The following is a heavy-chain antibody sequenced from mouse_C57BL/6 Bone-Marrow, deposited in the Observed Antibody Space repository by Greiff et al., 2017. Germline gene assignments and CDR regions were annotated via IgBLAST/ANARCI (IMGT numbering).Heavy chain of an antibody. Sequence: EVQLVESGGDLVKPGGSLKLSCAASGFTFSSYGMSWVRQTPDKRLEWVATISSGGSYTYYPDSVKGRFTISRDNAKNTLYLQMSSLKSEDTAMYYCARHADYGSKGYWGQGTTLTVSS. J-gene: IGHJ2*01. V-gene: IGHV5-6*01. CDR3: ARHADYGSKGY. CDR1: GFTFSSYG. D-gene: IGHD1-1*01. CDR2: ISSGGSYT.